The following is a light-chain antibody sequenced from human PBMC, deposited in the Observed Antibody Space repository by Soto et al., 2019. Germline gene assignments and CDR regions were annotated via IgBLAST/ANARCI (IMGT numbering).Light chain of an antibody. J-gene: IGLJ1*01. CDR2: DVS. CDR1: SSDVGSYNF. V-gene: IGLV2-11*01. CDR3: CPYAGSYTCV. Sequence: QSALTQPRSVSGSPGQSVTISCTGTSSDVGSYNFVSWYQQHPGKAPKLMIYDVSKRPSGVPDRFSGSKSGNTASLTISGLQAEDEADYYCCPYAGSYTCVFGTGTKVTLL.